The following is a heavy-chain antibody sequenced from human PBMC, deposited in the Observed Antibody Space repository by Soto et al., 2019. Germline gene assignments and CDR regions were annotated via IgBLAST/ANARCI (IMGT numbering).Heavy chain of an antibody. D-gene: IGHD6-13*01. Sequence: GGSLRLSCAASGVTFSSYAMSWVRQAPGKGLEWVSAISGSGGSTYYADSVKGRFTISRDNSKNTLYLQMNSLRAEDTAVYYCAKAQQLVYMGYYHGMDVWGQGTTVTVSS. CDR1: GVTFSSYA. V-gene: IGHV3-23*01. CDR2: ISGSGGST. J-gene: IGHJ6*02. CDR3: AKAQQLVYMGYYHGMDV.